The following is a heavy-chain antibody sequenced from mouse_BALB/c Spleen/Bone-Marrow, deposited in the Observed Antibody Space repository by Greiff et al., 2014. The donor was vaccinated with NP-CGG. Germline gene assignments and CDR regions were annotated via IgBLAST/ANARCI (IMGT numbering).Heavy chain of an antibody. CDR1: GYTFTSYW. D-gene: IGHD4-1*01. CDR3: AREKDWVFDY. V-gene: IGHV1-55*01. CDR2: IYPGSDXT. Sequence: QVQLQQSGAELVKPGTSVKMSCKASGYTFTSYWMHWVKQRPGQGLEWIGDIYPGSDXTNXXEKFKIKATXTVDTSSSTAYMQLSSLTSEDSAVYYCAREKDWVFDYWGQGTTLTVSS. J-gene: IGHJ2*01.